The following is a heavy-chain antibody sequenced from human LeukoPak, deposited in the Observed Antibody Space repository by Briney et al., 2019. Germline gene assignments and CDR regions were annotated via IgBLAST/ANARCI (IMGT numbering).Heavy chain of an antibody. Sequence: PGGSLRLSCAASGFTFSSSDMNWVRQAPGKGLEWVAFIRYDGSNKYYADSVKGRFTISRDNSKNTVSLQMNSLRPEDTSLYFCAKERPTYGDFEGFFDSWGQGTLVTVSS. CDR2: IRYDGSNK. CDR3: AKERPTYGDFEGFFDS. J-gene: IGHJ4*02. V-gene: IGHV3-30*02. CDR1: GFTFSSSD. D-gene: IGHD4-17*01.